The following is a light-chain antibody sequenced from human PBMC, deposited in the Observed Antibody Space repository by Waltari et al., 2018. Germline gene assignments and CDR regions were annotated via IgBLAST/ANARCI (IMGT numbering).Light chain of an antibody. V-gene: IGLV2-23*02. CDR3: SSYAGSSKGV. CDR2: AVS. J-gene: IGLJ2*01. Sequence: QSALTQPASVSGSPGPSITLSCTGTSSDVGNYKRVSWYHQHPGKAPKLMIYAVSKRPSGVSDRFSGSKSGDMASLTISGLQPEDEAEYFCSSYAGSSKGVFGGGTKVTVL. CDR1: SSDVGNYKR.